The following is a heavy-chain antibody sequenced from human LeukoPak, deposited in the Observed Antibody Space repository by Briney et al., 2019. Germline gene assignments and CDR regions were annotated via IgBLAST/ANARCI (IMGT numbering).Heavy chain of an antibody. V-gene: IGHV1-2*02. Sequence: ASVKVSCKASAYTFTGYYMHWVRQAPGQGLEWMGWINPNSGGTNYAQKFQGRVTMTRDTSISTAYMELSRLRPDDTAVYYCATEGPVVPAAVDYWGQGTLVTVSS. CDR3: ATEGPVVPAAVDY. J-gene: IGHJ4*02. CDR2: INPNSGGT. D-gene: IGHD2-2*01. CDR1: AYTFTGYY.